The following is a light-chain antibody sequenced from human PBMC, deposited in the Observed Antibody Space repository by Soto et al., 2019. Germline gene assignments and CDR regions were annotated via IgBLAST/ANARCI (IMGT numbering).Light chain of an antibody. CDR2: TAS. Sequence: DIQMTQSPSSLSASVGDTVTITCLASQTISVYLNWYQQIPGKAPKLLIYTASTLQTGVPSRFSGSGSGTDFTLTIRSLQPEDFATYYCQQSFSTTQFSFGGGTPQLTFGGGTRVEIK. CDR1: QTISVY. CDR3: QQSFSTTQFSFGGGTPQLT. V-gene: IGKV1-39*01. J-gene: IGKJ4*01.